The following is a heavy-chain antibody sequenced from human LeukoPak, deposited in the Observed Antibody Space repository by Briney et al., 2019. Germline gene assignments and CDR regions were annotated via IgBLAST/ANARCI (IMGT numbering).Heavy chain of an antibody. V-gene: IGHV3-30*04. Sequence: GGSLRLSCEASGLTFRTYAMHWVRQAPGKGLEWLTVISYDGNKKQYADSVKGRFTISRDNAKNSLYLQMNSLRAEDTAVYYCARVVDTPMVLYGAFDIWGQGTVVTVSS. D-gene: IGHD5-18*01. CDR3: ARVVDTPMVLYGAFDI. CDR1: GLTFRTYA. CDR2: ISYDGNKK. J-gene: IGHJ3*02.